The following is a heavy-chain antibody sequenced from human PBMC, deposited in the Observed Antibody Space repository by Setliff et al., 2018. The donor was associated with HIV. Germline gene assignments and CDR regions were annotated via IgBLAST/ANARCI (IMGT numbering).Heavy chain of an antibody. Sequence: SETLSLTCTVSGGSISSFYWTWIRQPPGKGLEWIGYVCYSGSTNYNPSLKSRHTISLDTSKNQVFLKLSSGTAADTDVYYCARAGSYGWDYWGQGTLVTVSS. CDR3: ARAGSYGWDY. J-gene: IGHJ4*02. D-gene: IGHD5-18*01. CDR2: VCYSGST. V-gene: IGHV4-59*01. CDR1: GGSISSFY.